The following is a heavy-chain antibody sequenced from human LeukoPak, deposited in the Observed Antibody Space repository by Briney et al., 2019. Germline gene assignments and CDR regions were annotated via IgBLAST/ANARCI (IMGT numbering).Heavy chain of an antibody. CDR3: ARGGIAVVGTLY. V-gene: IGHV1-18*01. CDR2: ISAYNGNT. J-gene: IGHJ4*02. CDR1: GYIFSNFA. D-gene: IGHD6-13*01. Sequence: GASVKVSCKASGYIFSNFAITWVRQAPGQGLEWMGWISAYNGNTNYAQKLQGRVTMTTDTSASTAYMELRSLRSDDTAVYYCARGGIAVVGTLYWGQGTLVTVSS.